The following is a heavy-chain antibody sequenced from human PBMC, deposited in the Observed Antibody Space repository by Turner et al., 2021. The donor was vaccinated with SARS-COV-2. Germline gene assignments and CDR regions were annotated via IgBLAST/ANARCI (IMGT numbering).Heavy chain of an antibody. CDR1: GGSISSSNYY. J-gene: IGHJ4*02. CDR2: VYYSGST. D-gene: IGHD5-18*01. V-gene: IGHV4-39*01. CDR3: ARFEYGYSYSFGFDY. Sequence: QLQLQESGPGLVKSSETLSLTCTVSGGSISSSNYYWGWIRQPQGKGLEWIGSVYYSGSTYYNPSLKSRLTISVDTSKNQFSLKLSSVTAADTAVYYCARFEYGYSYSFGFDYWGQGTLVTVSS.